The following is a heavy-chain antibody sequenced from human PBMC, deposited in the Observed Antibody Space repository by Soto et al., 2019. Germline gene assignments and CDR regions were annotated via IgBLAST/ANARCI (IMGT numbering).Heavy chain of an antibody. CDR1: GFTFSNYA. D-gene: IGHD6-25*01. Sequence: EVQLLESGGGLVQPGRSLRLSCAASGFTFSNYAMSWVRQAPGQGLDWVSAISGRGGTTYYADSVKGRFTISRDNSKNTFFLQMNSLRAEDAAVYYCAKFFVETGSNSGWPWSFHYWGQGTLVTVSS. V-gene: IGHV3-23*01. J-gene: IGHJ4*02. CDR3: AKFFVETGSNSGWPWSFHY. CDR2: ISGRGGTT.